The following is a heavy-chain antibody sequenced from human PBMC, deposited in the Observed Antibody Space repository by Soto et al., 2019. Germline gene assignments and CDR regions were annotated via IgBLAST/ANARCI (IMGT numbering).Heavy chain of an antibody. Sequence: GGSLRLSCAASGFTFSRYWMHWVRQAPGKGLVWVSRINSDGSSTSYADSVKGRFTISRDNAKNTLYLQMNSLRAEDTAVYYCARDRPPPGSSGYYHWYFDLWGRGTLVTVSS. CDR2: INSDGSST. CDR3: ARDRPPPGSSGYYHWYFDL. D-gene: IGHD3-22*01. J-gene: IGHJ2*01. V-gene: IGHV3-74*01. CDR1: GFTFSRYW.